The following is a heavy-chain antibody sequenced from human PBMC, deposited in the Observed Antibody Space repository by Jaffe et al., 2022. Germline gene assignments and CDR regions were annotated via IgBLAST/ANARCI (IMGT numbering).Heavy chain of an antibody. V-gene: IGHV3-21*01. D-gene: IGHD2-15*01. CDR1: GFTFSSYS. CDR3: AGLPHLGYCSGGSCYSPYDY. Sequence: EVQLVESGGGLVKPGGSLRLSCAASGFTFSSYSMNWVRQAPGKGLEWVSSISSSSSYIYYADSVKGRFTISRDNAKNSLYLQMNSLRAEDTAVYYCAGLPHLGYCSGGSCYSPYDYWGQGTLVTVSS. J-gene: IGHJ4*02. CDR2: ISSSSSYI.